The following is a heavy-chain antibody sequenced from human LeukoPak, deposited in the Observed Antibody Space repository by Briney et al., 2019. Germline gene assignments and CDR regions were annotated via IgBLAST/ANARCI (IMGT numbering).Heavy chain of an antibody. J-gene: IGHJ6*03. CDR3: ARDSGKDYYGSGSPRYYYMDV. V-gene: IGHV4-61*02. CDR2: IYTSGST. CDR1: GGSISSGSYY. D-gene: IGHD3-10*01. Sequence: SETLSLTCTVSGGSISSGSYYWSWIRQPAGKGLEWFGRIYTSGSTNYNPSLKTRVTITVDTSKNQFSLRLSSVTAADTAVYYCARDSGKDYYGSGSPRYYYMDVWGKGTTVTVSS.